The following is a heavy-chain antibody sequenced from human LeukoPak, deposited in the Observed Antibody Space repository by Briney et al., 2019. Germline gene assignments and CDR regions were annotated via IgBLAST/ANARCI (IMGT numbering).Heavy chain of an antibody. J-gene: IGHJ6*03. CDR1: GGSIRGYY. D-gene: IGHD3-10*01. CDR3: ARGDLGYYYGSGSYYYYYMDV. CDR2: IYYSGST. V-gene: IGHV4-59*01. Sequence: SETLSLTCSVSGGSIRGYYWSWIRQPPGKGLEWIGYIYYSGSTSYNPSLKSRVTISLDTSKNQFSLKLSSVTAADTAVYYCARGDLGYYYGSGSYYYYYMDVWGKGTTVTVSS.